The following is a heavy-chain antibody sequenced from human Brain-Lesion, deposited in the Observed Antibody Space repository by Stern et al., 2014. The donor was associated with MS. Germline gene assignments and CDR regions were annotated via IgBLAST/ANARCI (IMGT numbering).Heavy chain of an antibody. V-gene: IGHV4-39*01. Sequence: QLQLQESGPGLVKPSETLSLTCTVSGGSISSSTYYWAWIRQPPGKGLEWIGNIYYSGFTYYNPSLQRRVTISVDMSKNQFSLKLSSVTAADTAIYYCARHDSVPRPSQLYSARDRGPGYFDYWGQGTLVTVSS. CDR1: GGSISSSTYY. CDR2: IYYSGFT. CDR3: ARHDSVPRPSQLYSARDRGPGYFDY. J-gene: IGHJ4*02. D-gene: IGHD1-26*01.